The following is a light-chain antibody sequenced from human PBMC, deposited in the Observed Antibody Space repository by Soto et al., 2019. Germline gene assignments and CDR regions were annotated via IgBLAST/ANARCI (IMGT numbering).Light chain of an antibody. Sequence: IQMTQSPPALYASVRDRVTITSLASQSITNYLNWYQHKPGQAPNLLIYAASTLQAGVPSRFRGSGSGTDFTLTISSLQPEDFATYFCQQSNSSPPTFGGGTKVDI. CDR3: QQSNSSPPT. V-gene: IGKV1-39*01. J-gene: IGKJ4*01. CDR2: AAS. CDR1: QSITNY.